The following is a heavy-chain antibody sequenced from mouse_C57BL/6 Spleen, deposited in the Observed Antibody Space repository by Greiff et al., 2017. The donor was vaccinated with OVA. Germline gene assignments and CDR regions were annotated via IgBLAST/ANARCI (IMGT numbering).Heavy chain of an antibody. CDR2: INPNNGGT. D-gene: IGHD3-2*02. V-gene: IGHV1-26*01. CDR1: GYTFTDYY. CDR3: ARHTAQATDAMDY. Sequence: VQLQQSGPELVKPGASVKISCKASGYTFTDYYMNWVKQSHGKSLEWIGDINPNNGGTSYNQKFKGKATLTVDKSSSTAYMELRSLTSEDSAVYYYARHTAQATDAMDYWGQGTSVTVSS. J-gene: IGHJ4*01.